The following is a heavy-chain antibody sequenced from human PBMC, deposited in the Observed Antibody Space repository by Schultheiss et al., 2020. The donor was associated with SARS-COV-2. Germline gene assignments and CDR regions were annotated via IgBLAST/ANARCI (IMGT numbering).Heavy chain of an antibody. Sequence: GGSLRLSCAASGFTFSSYAMSWVRQAPGKGLEWVSSISSSSSYIYYADSVKGRFTISRDNAKNSLYLQMNSLRAEDTAVYYCAKDQGDGSGWYPDYWGQGTLVTVSS. D-gene: IGHD6-19*01. J-gene: IGHJ4*02. CDR1: GFTFSSYA. CDR2: ISSSSSYI. V-gene: IGHV3-21*04. CDR3: AKDQGDGSGWYPDY.